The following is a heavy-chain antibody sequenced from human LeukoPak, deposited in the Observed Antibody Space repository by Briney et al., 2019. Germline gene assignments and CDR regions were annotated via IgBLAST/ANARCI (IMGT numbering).Heavy chain of an antibody. CDR1: GFTFSSYG. J-gene: IGHJ4*02. CDR2: IWYDGSNK. V-gene: IGHV3-33*01. Sequence: GGSLRLSCAASGFTFSSYGMHWVRQAPGKGLEWVAVIWYDGSNKYYADSVKGRFTISRDNSKNTLYLQMNSLRAEDTAVYYCATLWGYSPEDYFDYWGQGTLVTVSS. CDR3: ATLWGYSPEDYFDY. D-gene: IGHD2-21*01.